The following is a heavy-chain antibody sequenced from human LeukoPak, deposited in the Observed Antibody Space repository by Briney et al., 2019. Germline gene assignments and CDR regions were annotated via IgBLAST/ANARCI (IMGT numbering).Heavy chain of an antibody. J-gene: IGHJ4*02. Sequence: KPSETLSLTCAVYGGSFSGYYWSWIRQPPGKGLEWIGEINHSGSTNYNPSLKSRVTISVDTSKNQFSLKLSSVTAADTAVYYCARGRSWELPADYWGQGTLVTVSS. D-gene: IGHD3-10*01. CDR3: ARGRSWELPADY. CDR2: INHSGST. V-gene: IGHV4-34*01. CDR1: GGSFSGYY.